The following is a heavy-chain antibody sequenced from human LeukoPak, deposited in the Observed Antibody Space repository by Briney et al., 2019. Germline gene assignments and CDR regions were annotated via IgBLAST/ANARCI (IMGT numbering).Heavy chain of an antibody. V-gene: IGHV3-66*01. CDR2: ICSGGIT. D-gene: IGHD3-9*01. CDR3: ARGYDILTGYPYYFDY. J-gene: IGHJ4*02. Sequence: GGSLRLSCVVSGFTVSSNYMNWVRQAPGKGLEWVSDICSGGITDYADSVKGRFTISRDNSKNTLYLQMNSLRAEDTAVYYCARGYDILTGYPYYFDYWGQGTLVTVSS. CDR1: GFTVSSNY.